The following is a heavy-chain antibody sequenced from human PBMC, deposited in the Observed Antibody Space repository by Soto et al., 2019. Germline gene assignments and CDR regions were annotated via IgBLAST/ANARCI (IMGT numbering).Heavy chain of an antibody. V-gene: IGHV1-2*04. Sequence: ASVKVSCKASGYTFTSYGISWVRQAPGQGLEWMGWINPNSGGTNYAQKFQGWVTMTRDTSISTAYMELSRLRSDDTAVYYCARALRGYSYGLGYYYGMDVWGQGTTVTVSS. CDR3: ARALRGYSYGLGYYYGMDV. CDR2: INPNSGGT. D-gene: IGHD5-18*01. CDR1: GYTFTSYG. J-gene: IGHJ6*02.